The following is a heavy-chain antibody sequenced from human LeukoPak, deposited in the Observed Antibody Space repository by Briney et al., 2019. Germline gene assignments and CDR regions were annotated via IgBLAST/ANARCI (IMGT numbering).Heavy chain of an antibody. D-gene: IGHD5-12*01. CDR3: ATGNDYDRFDY. CDR1: GYSFTSYW. J-gene: IGHJ4*02. V-gene: IGHV5-51*01. CDR2: IYPSDSES. Sequence: GESLKISCKGSGYSFTSYWIGWVRQMPGKGLEWMGIIYPSDSESRYSPSFQGQVTISADKSISTAYLQWSSLKASDTAMYYCATGNDYDRFDYWGQGTLVSVSS.